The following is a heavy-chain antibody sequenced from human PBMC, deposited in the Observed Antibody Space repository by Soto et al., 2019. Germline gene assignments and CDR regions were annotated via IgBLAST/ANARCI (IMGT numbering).Heavy chain of an antibody. J-gene: IGHJ4*02. CDR2: IKQDGSER. Sequence: EVQLVESGGGLVQAGGSLRLSCAASGFTFSNYWMTWVRQAPGKGLEWVANIKQDGSERYYVDSVKGRFTISRDTSLYLQMNSLRAEDTAVYYCARGLADKSKITLGYWGQGTLVIVSS. CDR3: ARGLADKSKITLGY. V-gene: IGHV3-7*01. D-gene: IGHD2-15*01. CDR1: GFTFSNYW.